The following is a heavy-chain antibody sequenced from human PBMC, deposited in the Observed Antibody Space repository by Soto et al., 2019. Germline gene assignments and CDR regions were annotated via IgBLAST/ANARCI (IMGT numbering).Heavy chain of an antibody. CDR3: ARGKPNPIGIVVAGPPYHFDY. Sequence: ASVQVSCKASGGTFPGYYTPWVRQAPGQGLEWMGWINPNSGGTNYAQNFQGWVTMTRDTSISTASMELNRLRSDDTAVYYCARGKPNPIGIVVAGPPYHFDYWGQGTLVTVSS. CDR1: GGTFPGYY. D-gene: IGHD6-19*01. CDR2: INPNSGGT. J-gene: IGHJ4*02. V-gene: IGHV1-2*04.